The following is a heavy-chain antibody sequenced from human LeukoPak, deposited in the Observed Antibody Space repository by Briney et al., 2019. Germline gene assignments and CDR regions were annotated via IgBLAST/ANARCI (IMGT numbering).Heavy chain of an antibody. Sequence: ASVKVSCKASGYNFGIFGMSWVRQAPGQGLEWMGWISADSGNTNYAQKLQGRVTMTTDTSTSTAYLELASLRSDDTAVYYCAKDGRIVVVPAATFDYWGQGTLVTVSS. J-gene: IGHJ4*02. CDR1: GYNFGIFG. D-gene: IGHD2-2*01. V-gene: IGHV1-18*01. CDR2: ISADSGNT. CDR3: AKDGRIVVVPAATFDY.